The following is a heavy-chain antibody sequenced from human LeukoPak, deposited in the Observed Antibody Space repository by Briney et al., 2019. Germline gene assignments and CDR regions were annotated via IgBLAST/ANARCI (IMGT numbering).Heavy chain of an antibody. CDR1: GGSISSYY. J-gene: IGHJ5*02. Sequence: PSETLSLTCTVSGGSISSYYWSWIRQPPGKGLGWIGYIYYSGSTNYNPSLKSRVTISVDTSKNQFSLKLSSVTAADTAVYYCARAYDYWFDPWGQGTLVTVSS. CDR2: IYYSGST. V-gene: IGHV4-59*01. CDR3: ARAYDYWFDP. D-gene: IGHD3-3*01.